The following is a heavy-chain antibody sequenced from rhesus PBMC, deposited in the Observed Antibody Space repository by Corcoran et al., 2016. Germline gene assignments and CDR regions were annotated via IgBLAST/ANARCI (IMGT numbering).Heavy chain of an antibody. CDR2: VDPEDGEA. D-gene: IGHD3-34*01. CDR3: ATGRTGVISD. CDR1: GYTFTDYY. V-gene: IGHV1-111*02. Sequence: EVQLVQSGAEVKKPGASVKISCKASGYTFTDYYLHWVRQAPGKGLEWRGRVDPEDGEAIHAQKFQDRFTVTADTSTDTAYRELSSLRSEDTAVYYWATGRTGVISDWGQGVLVTVSS. J-gene: IGHJ4*01.